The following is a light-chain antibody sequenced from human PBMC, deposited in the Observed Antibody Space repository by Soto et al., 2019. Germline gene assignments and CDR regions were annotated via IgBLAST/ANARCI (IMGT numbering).Light chain of an antibody. J-gene: IGKJ2*01. CDR2: GAS. V-gene: IGKV3D-15*03. CDR3: QQDINWPPLYT. Sequence: EIVMTQSPATLSVTPGERATLSCRASHGVSSNLAWYQQKPGQAPRLLIYGASIRATDIPARLSGSGSGTEFTLTISIVQSEEFAVYYCQQDINWPPLYTVGQGTKLEIK. CDR1: HGVSSN.